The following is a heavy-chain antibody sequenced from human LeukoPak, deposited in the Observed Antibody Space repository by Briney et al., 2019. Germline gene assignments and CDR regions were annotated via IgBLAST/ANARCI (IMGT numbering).Heavy chain of an antibody. V-gene: IGHV3-66*01. CDR1: EFSVGSNY. Sequence: GGSLRLSCAASEFSVGSNYMTCVRHAPGEGLEWVSLIYSGGSTYYSDSLKGRFTISRDNSKNTLYLQMNSLRAEDKAVYYCASAPSGYHNTGGQGTLVTVSS. J-gene: IGHJ4*02. CDR2: IYSGGST. D-gene: IGHD5-12*01. CDR3: ASAPSGYHNT.